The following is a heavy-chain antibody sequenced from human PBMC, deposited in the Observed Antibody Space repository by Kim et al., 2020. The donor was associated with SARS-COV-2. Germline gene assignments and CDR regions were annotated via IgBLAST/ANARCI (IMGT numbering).Heavy chain of an antibody. CDR2: IYTDSSKT. D-gene: IGHD6-13*01. J-gene: IGHJ1*01. CDR3: AKDNDYSTTWLFQH. V-gene: IGHV3-23*03. Sequence: GGSLRLSCAASGFTFSSYAMHWVRQAPGKGLEWVSLIYTDSSKTFYADSVKGRFTISRDYSKNTLYLEMNSLRAEDTAIYYCAKDNDYSTTWLFQHWGQG. CDR1: GFTFSSYA.